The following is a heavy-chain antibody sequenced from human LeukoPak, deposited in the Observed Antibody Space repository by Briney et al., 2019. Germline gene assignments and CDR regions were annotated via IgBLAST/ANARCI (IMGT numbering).Heavy chain of an antibody. Sequence: GGSLRLSGAASEFAFSTYNMNWVHQAPGKGLEWVSYISTGSSTTYYADSVKGRFTISRDNVENSLYLQMNSLRDEDTAVYYCARVAAGYSVNYFDYWGQGTLVTVSS. CDR3: ARVAAGYSVNYFDY. D-gene: IGHD4-23*01. CDR1: EFAFSTYN. J-gene: IGHJ4*02. V-gene: IGHV3-48*02. CDR2: ISTGSSTT.